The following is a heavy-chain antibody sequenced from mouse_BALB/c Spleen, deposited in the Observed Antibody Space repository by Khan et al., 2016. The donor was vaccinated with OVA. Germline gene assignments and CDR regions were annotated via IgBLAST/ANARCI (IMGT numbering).Heavy chain of an antibody. V-gene: IGHV2-9*02. CDR2: IWAGGST. Sequence: QVQLKESGPGLVAPSQSLSITCTASGFSLSNFGVHWVRQPPGKGLEWLGIIWAGGSTNYNSALMSNLSITKDNAQSQVFLKMNSLQTDDTAMYYCARETAYYGNYEAMDYWGQGISVTVSS. CDR3: ARETAYYGNYEAMDY. J-gene: IGHJ4*01. CDR1: GFSLSNFG. D-gene: IGHD2-10*01.